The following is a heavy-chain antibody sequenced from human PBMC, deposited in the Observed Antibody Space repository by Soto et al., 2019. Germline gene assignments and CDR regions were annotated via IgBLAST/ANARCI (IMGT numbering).Heavy chain of an antibody. V-gene: IGHV4-31*03. CDR2: IYYSGST. D-gene: IGHD3-10*01. CDR3: ASYGSGHYYYYGMDV. CDR1: GGSISSGGYY. Sequence: TSETLSLTCTVSGGSISSGGYYWSWIRQHPGKGLEWIGYIYYSGSTYYNPSLKSRVTISVDTSKNQFSLKLSSVTAADTAVYYCASYGSGHYYYYGMDVWGQGTTVTVS. J-gene: IGHJ6*02.